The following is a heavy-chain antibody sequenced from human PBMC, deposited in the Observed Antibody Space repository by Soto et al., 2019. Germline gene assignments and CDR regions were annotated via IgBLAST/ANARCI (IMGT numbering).Heavy chain of an antibody. CDR2: ISPYNGNT. D-gene: IGHD3-10*01. Sequence: STKGSCRASVYAFLDYGISWLRHTAGEGLEWMGWISPYNGNTHYVEAFQGRLTMTTDTSTSTAFMELRIMTSDDTAVYDCARVPTPTHGDSNKNYWLDPWGQGTLVTVSS. V-gene: IGHV1-18*04. CDR3: ARVPTPTHGDSNKNYWLDP. J-gene: IGHJ5*02. CDR1: VYAFLDYG.